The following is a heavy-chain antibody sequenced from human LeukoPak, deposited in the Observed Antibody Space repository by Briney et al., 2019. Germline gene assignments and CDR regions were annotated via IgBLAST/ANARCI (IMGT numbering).Heavy chain of an antibody. J-gene: IGHJ4*02. V-gene: IGHV4-4*02. CDR3: ARASNLARRSGTTIDY. CDR1: GGLLSSSNW. D-gene: IGHD1-1*01. Sequence: SETLSLTCTVSGGLLSSSNWWSWVRQPPGKGLEWIGEIYHSGSTNYNPSLKSRVTISVDKSKNQFSLKLSSVTAADTAVYYCARASNLARRSGTTIDYWGQGTLVTVSS. CDR2: IYHSGST.